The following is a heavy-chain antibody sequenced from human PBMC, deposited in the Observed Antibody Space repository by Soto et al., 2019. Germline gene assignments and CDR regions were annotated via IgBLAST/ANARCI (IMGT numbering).Heavy chain of an antibody. J-gene: IGHJ5*02. CDR2: IYPGDSDT. CDR1: GYSFTSYW. CDR3: ARHPYCTNGVCSSNWFDP. D-gene: IGHD2-8*01. V-gene: IGHV5-51*01. Sequence: GESLKISCKGSGYSFTSYWIGWVRQMPGKGLEWMGIIYPGDSDTRYSPSFQGQVTTSADKSISTAYLQWSSLKASDTAMYYCARHPYCTNGVCSSNWFDPWGQGTLVTVSS.